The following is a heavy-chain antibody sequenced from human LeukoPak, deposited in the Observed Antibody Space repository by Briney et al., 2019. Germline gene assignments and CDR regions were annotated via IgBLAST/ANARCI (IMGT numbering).Heavy chain of an antibody. Sequence: GASVKVSCKASGYTFTGYYMHWVRQAPGQGLEWMGWISAYNGNTNYAQKLQGRVTMTTDTSTSTAYMELRSLRSDDTAVYYCAREDYYDSSGSPFDYWGQGTLVTVSS. V-gene: IGHV1-18*04. D-gene: IGHD3-22*01. CDR3: AREDYYDSSGSPFDY. J-gene: IGHJ4*02. CDR2: ISAYNGNT. CDR1: GYTFTGYY.